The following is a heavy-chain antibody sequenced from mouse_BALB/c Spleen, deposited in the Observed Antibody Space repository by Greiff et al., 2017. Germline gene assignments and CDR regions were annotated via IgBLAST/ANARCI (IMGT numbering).Heavy chain of an antibody. CDR1: GYTFTDYA. D-gene: IGHD1-1*02. Sequence: VQLQQSGAELVRPGVSVKISCKGSGYTFTDYAMHWVKQSHAKSLEWIGVISTYYGDASYNQKFKGKATMTVDKSSSTAYMELARLTSEDSAIYYCAREGDMVLRLFDYWGQGTTLTVSS. J-gene: IGHJ2*01. CDR3: AREGDMVLRLFDY. V-gene: IGHV1S137*01. CDR2: ISTYYGDA.